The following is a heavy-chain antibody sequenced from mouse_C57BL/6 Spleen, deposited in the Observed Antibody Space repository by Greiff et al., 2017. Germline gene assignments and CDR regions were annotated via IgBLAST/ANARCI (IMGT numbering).Heavy chain of an antibody. J-gene: IGHJ2*01. D-gene: IGHD1-1*01. CDR3: ARQEEYYGFDY. CDR1: GFTFSSYG. CDR2: ISSGGSYT. V-gene: IGHV5-6*01. Sequence: EVKLMESGGDLVKPGGSLKLSCAASGFTFSSYGMSWVRQTPDKRLEWVATISSGGSYTYYPDSVKGRFTISRDNAKNTLYLQMSSLKSEDTAMYYCARQEEYYGFDYWGQGTTLTVSS.